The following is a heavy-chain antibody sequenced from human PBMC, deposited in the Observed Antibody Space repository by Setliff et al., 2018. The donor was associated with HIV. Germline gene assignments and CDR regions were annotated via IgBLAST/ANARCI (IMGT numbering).Heavy chain of an antibody. Sequence: GGSLRLSCVASEFTFTTYWMSWVRQAPGKGLEWVANIKQDGSEKYYVDSVKGRFTISRDNAKKSLYLQMNSLRAEDTAMYYCARGRSVVAALGSSYYFDYWGQGTLVTVSS. J-gene: IGHJ4*02. CDR3: ARGRSVVAALGSSYYFDY. CDR2: IKQDGSEK. CDR1: EFTFTTYW. V-gene: IGHV3-7*05. D-gene: IGHD2-15*01.